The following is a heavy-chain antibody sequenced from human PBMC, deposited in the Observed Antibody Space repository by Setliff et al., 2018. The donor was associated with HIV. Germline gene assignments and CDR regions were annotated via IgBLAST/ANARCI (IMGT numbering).Heavy chain of an antibody. D-gene: IGHD1-1*01. V-gene: IGHV4-4*07. CDR1: GDSISSYY. CDR2: FQSSGRT. CDR3: ARGGDWDDCYYMDV. Sequence: SETLSLTCTVSGDSISSYYWNWIRQPAGKGLEWIGRFQSSGRTNYNPPLKSRVTMSVDTSKNEFSLKLRSVTAADTAVYYCARGGDWDDCYYMDVWGKGTTVTVSS. J-gene: IGHJ6*03.